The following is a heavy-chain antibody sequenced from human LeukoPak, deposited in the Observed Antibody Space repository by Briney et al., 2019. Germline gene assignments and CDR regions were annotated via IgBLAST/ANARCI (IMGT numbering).Heavy chain of an antibody. D-gene: IGHD3-3*01. Sequence: GGSLRLSCAASGFTFSSYRMIWVRQAPGKGLEWVSSISSSSSYIYYADSVKGRFTISRDNAKNSLYLQMNSLRAEDTAVYYCARIPTKDYDFWSGSYYYGMDVWGQGTTVTVSS. CDR3: ARIPTKDYDFWSGSYYYGMDV. CDR2: ISSSSSYI. V-gene: IGHV3-21*01. CDR1: GFTFSSYR. J-gene: IGHJ6*02.